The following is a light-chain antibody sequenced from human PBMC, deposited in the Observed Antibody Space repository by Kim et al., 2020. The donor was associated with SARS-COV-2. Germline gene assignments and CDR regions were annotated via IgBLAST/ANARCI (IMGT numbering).Light chain of an antibody. CDR3: CSYAGSGTFEVV. J-gene: IGLJ2*01. CDR1: SSDVGSYNL. CDR2: EVT. Sequence: QSALTQPASVSGSPGQSITISCTGDSSDVGSYNLVSWYQQHPGKAPKLMIYEVTERPSGVSDRFSGSKSGNTASLTISGLQADDEADYYYCSYAGSGTFEVVFGGGTQLTVL. V-gene: IGLV2-23*02.